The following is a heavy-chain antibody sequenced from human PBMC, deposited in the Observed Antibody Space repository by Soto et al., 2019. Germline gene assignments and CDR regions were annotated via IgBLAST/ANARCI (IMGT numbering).Heavy chain of an antibody. CDR1: GGSITSGGYY. J-gene: IGHJ6*02. CDR2: KSYSGST. V-gene: IGHV4-31*03. CDR3: ASADLVHSGSYLADYYGMDV. D-gene: IGHD1-26*01. Sequence: SETLSLTCTVSGGSITSGGYYWNWIRQHPGRGLEYIGHKSYSGSTYYNPSLKSRVIISLDPSENQFSLRLTSVTAADTAVYYCASADLVHSGSYLADYYGMDVWGQGTTVTVSS.